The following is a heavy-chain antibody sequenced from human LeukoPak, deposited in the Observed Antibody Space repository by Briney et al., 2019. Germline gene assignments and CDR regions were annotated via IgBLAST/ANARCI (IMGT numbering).Heavy chain of an antibody. D-gene: IGHD1-26*01. Sequence: PSETLSLTCTVSGGSISSGSYYWSWIRQPAGKGLEWIGRIYTSGSTNYNPSLKSRVTISVDTSKNQFSLKLSSVTAADTAVYYCARDHSPAYYYYYMDVWGKGTTVTVSS. CDR3: ARDHSPAYYYYYMDV. V-gene: IGHV4-61*02. CDR2: IYTSGST. CDR1: GGSISSGSYY. J-gene: IGHJ6*03.